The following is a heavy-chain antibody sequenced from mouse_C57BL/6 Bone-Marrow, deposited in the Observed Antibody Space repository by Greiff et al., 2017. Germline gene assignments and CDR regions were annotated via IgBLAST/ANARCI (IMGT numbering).Heavy chain of an antibody. CDR2: ISSGSSTI. J-gene: IGHJ1*03. CDR3: ARRYGSSYWYFDV. D-gene: IGHD1-1*01. Sequence: VESGGGLVKPGGSLKLSCAASGFTFSDYGMHWVRQAPEKGLEWVAYISSGSSTIYYADTVKGRFSISRDNAKNTLFLQMTSLRSEDTAMYYCARRYGSSYWYFDVWGTGTTVTVSS. V-gene: IGHV5-17*01. CDR1: GFTFSDYG.